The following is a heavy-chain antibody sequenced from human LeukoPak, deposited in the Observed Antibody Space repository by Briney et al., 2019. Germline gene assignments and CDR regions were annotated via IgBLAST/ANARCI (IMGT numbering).Heavy chain of an antibody. J-gene: IGHJ4*02. Sequence: SETLSLTCTVSGGSISSYYWSWIRQPPGKGLEWIGEINHSGSTNYNPSLKSRVTISVDTSKNQFSLKLSSVTAADTAVYYCARGFGYSYGPTHPFDYWGQGTLVTVSS. CDR3: ARGFGYSYGPTHPFDY. CDR1: GGSISSYY. D-gene: IGHD5-18*01. V-gene: IGHV4-34*01. CDR2: INHSGST.